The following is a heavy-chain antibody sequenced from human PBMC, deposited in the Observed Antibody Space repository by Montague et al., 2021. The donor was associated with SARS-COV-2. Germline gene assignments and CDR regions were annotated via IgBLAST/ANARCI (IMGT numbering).Heavy chain of an antibody. CDR1: RFTFSSYA. CDR2: ISSGGGSR. Sequence: SLRLSCAASRFTFSSYAMTWVRRAPGKGLEWVSSISSGGGSRYYATSVRDRFSISRDNSKNTLYLQMNSLRAEDTAVYYCATGLGVAGTFDAFDIWGQGTMVTVSS. V-gene: IGHV3-23*01. CDR3: ATGLGVAGTFDAFDI. D-gene: IGHD6-19*01. J-gene: IGHJ3*02.